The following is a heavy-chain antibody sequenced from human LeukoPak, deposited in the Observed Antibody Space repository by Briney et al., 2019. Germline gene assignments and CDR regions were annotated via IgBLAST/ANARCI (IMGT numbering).Heavy chain of an antibody. V-gene: IGHV1-3*03. CDR1: GYTFTSYA. CDR2: INAGNGNT. J-gene: IGHJ3*02. CDR3: ASSSLYSSSWPPWAFDI. Sequence: ASVKVSCKASGYTFTSYAMHWVRQAPGQRLEWMGWINAGNGNTKYSQELQGRVTITRDTSASTAYMELSSLRSEDMAVYYCASSSLYSSSWPPWAFDIWGQGTMVTVSS. D-gene: IGHD6-13*01.